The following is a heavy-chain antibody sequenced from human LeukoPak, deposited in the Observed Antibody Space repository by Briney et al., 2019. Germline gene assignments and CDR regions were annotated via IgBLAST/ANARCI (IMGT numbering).Heavy chain of an antibody. D-gene: IGHD1-14*01. CDR2: IKQDGTKT. J-gene: IGHJ4*02. V-gene: IGHV3-7*04. CDR1: GFTFSNNW. CDR3: AKDNPLPL. Sequence: PVRSLRLSFEATGFTFSNNWMTLVRPAPGLGLEWVANIKQDGTKTYYVDSVKGRFTISRDNAKNSVYLQINSLRAEDTAVYFCAKDNPLPLWGQGTLVSVSS.